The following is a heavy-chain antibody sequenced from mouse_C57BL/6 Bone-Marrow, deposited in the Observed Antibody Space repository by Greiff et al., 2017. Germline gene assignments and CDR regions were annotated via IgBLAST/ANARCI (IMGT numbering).Heavy chain of an antibody. CDR3: ASFYYYGSRDDY. D-gene: IGHD1-1*01. CDR2: ISDGGSYT. Sequence: EVQLVESGGGLVKPGGSLKLSCAASGFTFSSYAMSWVRQTSEKRLEWVATISDGGSYTYYPDNVKGRFTISRDNAKNNLYLQMSHLKSEDTAMYYCASFYYYGSRDDYWGQGTTLTVSS. J-gene: IGHJ2*01. V-gene: IGHV5-4*01. CDR1: GFTFSSYA.